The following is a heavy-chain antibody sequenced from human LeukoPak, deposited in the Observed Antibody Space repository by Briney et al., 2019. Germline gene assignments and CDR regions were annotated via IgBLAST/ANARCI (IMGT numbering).Heavy chain of an antibody. CDR1: GFTFKNYE. J-gene: IGHJ4*02. CDR2: ISSSGSPI. V-gene: IGHV3-48*03. CDR3: ARGPSVGSGWSPDY. Sequence: GGSLRLSCAASGFTFKNYEMNWVRQAPGKGLEWVSYISSSGSPIYYADSVRGRFTISRDNAKNSLYLQMNSLRAEDTAVYYCARGPSVGSGWSPDYWGQGTLVTVSS. D-gene: IGHD6-19*01.